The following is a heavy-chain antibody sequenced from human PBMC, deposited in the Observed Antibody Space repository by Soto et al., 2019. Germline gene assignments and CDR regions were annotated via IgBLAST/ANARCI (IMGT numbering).Heavy chain of an antibody. Sequence: QVPLVQSGAEVKKPGSSVKVSCKASGCTFSSYAISWVRQAPGQGLEWMGGIIPIFGTANYAQKFQGRVTITADESTSTDYMGLSSLRSEDTAVYYCEGPVGYGGCDCHAYAFDIWGQGTMVTVSS. V-gene: IGHV1-69*12. D-gene: IGHD2-21*02. CDR2: IIPIFGTA. CDR1: GCTFSSYA. J-gene: IGHJ3*02. CDR3: EGPVGYGGCDCHAYAFDI.